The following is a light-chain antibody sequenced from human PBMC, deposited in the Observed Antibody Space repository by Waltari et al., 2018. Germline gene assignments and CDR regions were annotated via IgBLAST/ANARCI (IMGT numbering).Light chain of an antibody. V-gene: IGLV1-44*01. CDR3: ASWDDSLNGHWV. CDR2: RSD. J-gene: IGLJ3*02. CDR1: ASNIGGNL. Sequence: QSVLTQPPSASGTPGPRVTISCSGSASNIGGNLVTWYQQLPGKSPKLLIYRSDQRPSGVPDRFSGSKSGTSASLAIRGLQSEDEADYYCASWDDSLNGHWVFGGGTKVTVL.